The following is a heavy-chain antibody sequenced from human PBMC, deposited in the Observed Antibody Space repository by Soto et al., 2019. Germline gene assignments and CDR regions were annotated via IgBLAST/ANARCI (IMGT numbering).Heavy chain of an antibody. Sequence: ELKMLESGGDLVQPGGSLRLSCAGSGFTFGNYAMSWVRQAPGKGLEWVSGIRGSGGGNLYYADSVKGRFTISRDNSKNTLYLQMNSLRAEDTAVYYCAKARHSSTWYNFDFWGQGTLVTVSS. V-gene: IGHV3-23*01. CDR2: IRGSGGGNL. J-gene: IGHJ4*02. CDR3: AKARHSSTWYNFDF. CDR1: GFTFGNYA. D-gene: IGHD2-2*01.